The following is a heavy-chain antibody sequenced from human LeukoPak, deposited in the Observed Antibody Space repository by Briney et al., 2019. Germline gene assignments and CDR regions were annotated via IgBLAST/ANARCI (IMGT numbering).Heavy chain of an antibody. V-gene: IGHV4-39*07. CDR3: ASGGYDILTGYYGDLDY. CDR2: IYYSGST. Sequence: SETLSLTCTVSGGSISSSSYYWGWIRQPPGKGLEWIGSIYYSGSTYYNSSLKSRVTISVDTSKNQFSLKLSSVTAADTAVYYCASGGYDILTGYYGDLDYWGQGTLVTVSS. CDR1: GGSISSSSYY. J-gene: IGHJ4*02. D-gene: IGHD3-9*01.